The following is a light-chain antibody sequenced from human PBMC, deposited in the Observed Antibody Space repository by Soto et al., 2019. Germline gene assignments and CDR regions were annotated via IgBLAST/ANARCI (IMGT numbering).Light chain of an antibody. CDR2: DAS. V-gene: IGKV3-15*01. J-gene: IGKJ5*01. CDR3: QQYHNWPPIT. CDR1: QSVSSN. Sequence: EIVMTQSPATLSVSPGERATLSCRASQSVSSNLAWYQQKPGQAPRLLIYDASTRATGIPARFSGSGAVTEFTLTISSLQSEDFAVYHCQQYHNWPPITFGQGTRLEIK.